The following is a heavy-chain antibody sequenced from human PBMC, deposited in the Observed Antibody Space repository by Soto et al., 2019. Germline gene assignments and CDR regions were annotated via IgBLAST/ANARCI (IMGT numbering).Heavy chain of an antibody. V-gene: IGHV1-2*02. Sequence: VASVKVSCKASGYPFTGPYIYWVRQAPGQGLEWMGWINPSSGGTEFAEKFQGRVTVTRDTSIRTVFLELNSLTSDDTGVYFCARDFRTYSHGVDFWGQGTAVTVSS. D-gene: IGHD4-4*01. CDR2: INPSSGGT. CDR3: ARDFRTYSHGVDF. J-gene: IGHJ6*02. CDR1: GYPFTGPY.